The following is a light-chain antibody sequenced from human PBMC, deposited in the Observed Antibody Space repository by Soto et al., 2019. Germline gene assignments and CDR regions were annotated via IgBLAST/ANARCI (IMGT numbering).Light chain of an antibody. J-gene: IGLJ2*01. CDR3: SSYTSSSTLVV. CDR1: SSDVGDYNY. CDR2: DVS. Sequence: QSALTQPASVSGSPGQSITISCTGTSSDVGDYNYVSWYQQHPGKAPKLMIYDVSNRPSGVSNRFSGSKSGNTASLTISGLQAEDEADYYCSSYTSSSTLVVLGGGTKVTGL. V-gene: IGLV2-14*01.